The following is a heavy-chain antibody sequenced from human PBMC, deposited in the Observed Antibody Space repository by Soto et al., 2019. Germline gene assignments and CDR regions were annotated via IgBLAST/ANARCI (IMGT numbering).Heavy chain of an antibody. CDR2: IYYSGST. J-gene: IGHJ6*02. D-gene: IGHD5-12*01. CDR3: ARGIQWRYGMDV. Sequence: PSETLSLTCTVSGGSISSYYWSWIRQPPGKGLEWIGYIYYSGSTNYNPSLKSRVTISVDTSKNQFSLKLSSVTAADTAVYYCARGIQWRYGMDVWGQGTTVTVSS. CDR1: GGSISSYY. V-gene: IGHV4-59*01.